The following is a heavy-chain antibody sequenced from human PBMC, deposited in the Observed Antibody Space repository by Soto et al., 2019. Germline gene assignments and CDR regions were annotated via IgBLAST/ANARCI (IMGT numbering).Heavy chain of an antibody. V-gene: IGHV4-39*01. J-gene: IGHJ6*03. Sequence: ETLSLTCTVSGGSISSSSYYWGWIRQPPGKGLEWIGSIYYSGSTYYNPSLKSRVTISVDTSKNQFSLKLSSVTAADTAVYYCAGTHNYYMDVWGKGTTVTVSS. CDR3: AGTHNYYMDV. CDR1: GGSISSSSYY. CDR2: IYYSGST.